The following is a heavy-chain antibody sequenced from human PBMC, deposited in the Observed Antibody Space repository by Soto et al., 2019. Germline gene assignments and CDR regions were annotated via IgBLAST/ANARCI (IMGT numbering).Heavy chain of an antibody. CDR2: ISGSGGST. D-gene: IGHD2-15*01. Sequence: GGSLRLSCAASGFTFSSYAMSWVRQAPGKGLEWVSAISGSGGSTYYADSVKGRFTISRDNSKNTLYLQMNSLRAEDTAVYYCAKGDIVVVVAASEDYYYYGMDVWGQGTTVPVSS. J-gene: IGHJ6*02. CDR3: AKGDIVVVVAASEDYYYYGMDV. CDR1: GFTFSSYA. V-gene: IGHV3-23*01.